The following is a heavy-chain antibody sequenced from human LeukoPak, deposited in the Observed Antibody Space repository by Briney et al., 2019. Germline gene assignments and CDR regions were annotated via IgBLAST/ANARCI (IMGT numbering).Heavy chain of an antibody. CDR1: GFAFSSYA. CDR2: IWYGGSNK. Sequence: PGRSLRLSCAASGFAFSSYAMHWVRQAPGKGLEWVAAIWYGGSNKYYGDFVKGRFTISRDNSKNTLYLKMDSLRSEDTAVYFCARGYSSIIMSLFDPWGQGTLVTVSS. J-gene: IGHJ5*02. V-gene: IGHV3-33*01. CDR3: ARGYSSIIMSLFDP. D-gene: IGHD5-12*01.